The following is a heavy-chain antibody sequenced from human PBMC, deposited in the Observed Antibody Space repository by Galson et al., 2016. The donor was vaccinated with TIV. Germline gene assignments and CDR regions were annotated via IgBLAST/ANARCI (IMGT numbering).Heavy chain of an antibody. D-gene: IGHD4-17*01. CDR2: ISHSGTTI. CDR3: ARVSVAGDYRGGDDAFDI. CDR1: GFSFSDYY. V-gene: IGHV3-11*01. Sequence: SLRLSCAASGFSFSDYYMTWIRQAPGKGLEWVSYISHSGTTIYYADSVKGRFTISRDNAKNSLHPQMNSLRAEDTAVYYCARVSVAGDYRGGDDAFDIWGLGTMVSVSS. J-gene: IGHJ3*02.